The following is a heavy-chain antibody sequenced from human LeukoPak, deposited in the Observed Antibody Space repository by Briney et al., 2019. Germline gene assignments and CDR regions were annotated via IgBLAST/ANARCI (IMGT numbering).Heavy chain of an antibody. CDR3: ARGASMVRALDY. CDR2: ISYDGSNK. CDR1: GFTFSSYG. Sequence: GGSLRLSCAASGFTFSSYGMHWVRQAPGKGLEWVAVISYDGSNKYYADSVKGRFTISRDNSKNTLYLQMNSLRAEDTAVYYCARGASMVRALDYWGQGTLVTVSS. V-gene: IGHV3-30*03. D-gene: IGHD3-10*01. J-gene: IGHJ4*02.